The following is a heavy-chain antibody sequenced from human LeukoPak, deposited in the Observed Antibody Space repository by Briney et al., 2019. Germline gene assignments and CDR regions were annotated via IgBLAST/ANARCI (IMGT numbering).Heavy chain of an antibody. CDR3: VYGGSYYVA. J-gene: IGHJ5*02. CDR1: GFTFATYW. Sequence: AGGSLRLSRAASGFTFATYWMTWVRQAPGKGLELVANIKEDGSEKYYVDSVKGRFTISRDNAKNSLYLQMNSLRAEDTALYYCVYGGSYYVAWGQGTLVTVSS. V-gene: IGHV3-7*01. CDR2: IKEDGSEK. D-gene: IGHD1-26*01.